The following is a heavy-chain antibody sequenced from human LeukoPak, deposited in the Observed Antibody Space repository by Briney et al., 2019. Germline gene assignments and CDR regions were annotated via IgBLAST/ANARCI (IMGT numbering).Heavy chain of an antibody. CDR2: INIDGSST. J-gene: IGHJ4*02. V-gene: IGHV3-74*01. CDR1: GFTFSSYW. Sequence: GGSLRLSCAASGFTFSSYWMHWVRQAPGKGLVWVSRINIDGSSTTYADSAKGRFTISRNNAKNTLYLQMNSLRAEDTAVYYCARDPVLDDYGGNSPYWGQGTLVTVSS. D-gene: IGHD4-23*01. CDR3: ARDPVLDDYGGNSPY.